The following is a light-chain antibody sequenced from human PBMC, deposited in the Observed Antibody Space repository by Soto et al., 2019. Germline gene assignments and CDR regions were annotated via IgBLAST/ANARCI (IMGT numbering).Light chain of an antibody. CDR1: SSDVGGYNY. V-gene: IGLV2-8*01. J-gene: IGLJ1*01. CDR3: CSYAGSNNFPYV. Sequence: QSALTQPPSASGSPGQSVTISCTGTSSDVGGYNYVSWYQQHPGKAPKLMIYEVSKRPSGVPDRFSGSKSGNTASLTVSGLQAEDAADYYCCSYAGSNNFPYVFGTGTKVTVL. CDR2: EVS.